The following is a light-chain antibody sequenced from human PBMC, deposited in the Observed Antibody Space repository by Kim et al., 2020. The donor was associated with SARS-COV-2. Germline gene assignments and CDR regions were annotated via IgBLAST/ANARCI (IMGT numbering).Light chain of an antibody. CDR1: QSISSW. CDR2: KAS. V-gene: IGKV1-5*03. CDR3: QQYNSYSLT. J-gene: IGKJ4*01. Sequence: ESVGDRFTITCRASQSISSWLAWYQQKPGKAPKLLIYKASSLESGVPSRFSGSGSWTEFTLTISSLQPDDFATYYCQQYNSYSLTFGGGTKVDIK.